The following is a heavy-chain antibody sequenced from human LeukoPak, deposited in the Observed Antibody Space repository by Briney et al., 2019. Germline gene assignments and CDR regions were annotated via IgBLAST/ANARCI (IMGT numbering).Heavy chain of an antibody. D-gene: IGHD3-22*01. CDR3: STITYYYDNSGYSY. Sequence: PGGSLRLSCAASGPTFSSYWMHWVRQAPGKGLVWVSRIKSDGSITTYADSVKGRFTISRDDAKNTLYLQMNSLKTEDTAVYYCSTITYYYDNSGYSYWGQGTLVTVSS. J-gene: IGHJ4*02. CDR1: GPTFSSYW. CDR2: IKSDGSIT. V-gene: IGHV3-74*01.